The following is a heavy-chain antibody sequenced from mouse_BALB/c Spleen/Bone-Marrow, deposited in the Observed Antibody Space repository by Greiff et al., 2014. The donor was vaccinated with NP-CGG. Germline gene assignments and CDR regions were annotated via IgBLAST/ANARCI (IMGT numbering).Heavy chain of an antibody. CDR1: GFNIKDTY. D-gene: IGHD4-1*01. CDR2: IDPADGNT. CDR3: ARWEYYAMDY. V-gene: IGHV14-3*02. Sequence: EVQLQQSGAELVKPGASVRLSCTASGFNIKDTYMHWVKQRPEQGLEWIGRIDPADGNTKYDPKFQGKATITADTSSNTAYLQLSSLTSEDTAVYYCARWEYYAMDYWGQGTSVTVSS. J-gene: IGHJ4*01.